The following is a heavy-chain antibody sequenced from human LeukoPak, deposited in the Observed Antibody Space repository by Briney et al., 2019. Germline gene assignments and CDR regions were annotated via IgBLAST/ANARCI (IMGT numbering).Heavy chain of an antibody. CDR1: GFTFSNAW. V-gene: IGHV3-15*01. D-gene: IGHD1-26*01. CDR3: TTASGSYYYWFDP. CDR2: IKSKTDGGTT. Sequence: GGSLRLSCAASGFTFSNAWMSWVRQAPGKGLEWVGRIKSKTDGGTTDFAAPVKGRFTISRDDSKNTLYLQMNSLKTEDTAVYYCTTASGSYYYWFDPWGQGTLVTVSS. J-gene: IGHJ5*02.